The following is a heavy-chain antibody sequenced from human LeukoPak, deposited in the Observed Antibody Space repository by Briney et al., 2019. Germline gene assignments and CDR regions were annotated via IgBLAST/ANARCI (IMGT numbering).Heavy chain of an antibody. Sequence: PGGSLRLSCAASGFTFSSYSMNWVRQAPGKGLEWVSSISSSSSYIYYADSVKGRFTISRDNAKNSLYLQTNSLRAEDTAVYYCARDPRIAVAGTDYWGQGTLVTVSS. CDR1: GFTFSSYS. J-gene: IGHJ4*02. CDR2: ISSSSSYI. V-gene: IGHV3-21*01. CDR3: ARDPRIAVAGTDY. D-gene: IGHD6-19*01.